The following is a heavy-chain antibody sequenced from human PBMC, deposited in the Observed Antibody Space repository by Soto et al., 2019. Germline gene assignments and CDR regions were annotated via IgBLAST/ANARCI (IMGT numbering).Heavy chain of an antibody. CDR1: GGSISSYY. CDR2: IYYSGST. J-gene: IGHJ6*02. Sequence: QVQLQESGPGLVKPSETLSLTCTVSGGSISSYYWSWIRQPPGKGLEWIGYIYYSGSTNYNPSLMRRVTISVDTSKIQSSLKLSSVTAADTAVYYGARADGYGDPYYYYYYGMDVWGQGTTVTVSS. V-gene: IGHV4-59*01. CDR3: ARADGYGDPYYYYYYGMDV. D-gene: IGHD4-17*01.